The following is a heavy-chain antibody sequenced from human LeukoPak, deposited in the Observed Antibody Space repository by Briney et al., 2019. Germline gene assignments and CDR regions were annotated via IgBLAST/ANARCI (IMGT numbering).Heavy chain of an antibody. CDR2: FYNSGST. D-gene: IGHD3-22*01. J-gene: IGHJ4*02. Sequence: PSETLSLTCTVSGGSISSYYWSWIRQPPGKGLEWIGYFYNSGSTNYNPSLKSRVTISLDTSKNQFSLELSSVTAADTAVYYCARGFYDSSGYSAPFDYWGQGTLVTVSS. CDR1: GGSISSYY. V-gene: IGHV4-59*01. CDR3: ARGFYDSSGYSAPFDY.